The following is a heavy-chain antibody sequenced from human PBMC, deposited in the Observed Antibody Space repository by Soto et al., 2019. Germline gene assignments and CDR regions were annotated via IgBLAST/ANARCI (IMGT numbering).Heavy chain of an antibody. D-gene: IGHD6-13*01. J-gene: IGHJ4*02. CDR3: ARDYRHTGIAAAGTRKVLGY. CDR1: RFTLSSYG. Sequence: GSVEVPCKGFRFTLSSYGFSWGRQGPGQGVEGRGWISAYNGNTNYAQKLQGRVTMTTDTSTSTAYMELRSLRSDDTAVYYCARDYRHTGIAAAGTRKVLGYWGQGTLVTVSS. CDR2: ISAYNGNT. V-gene: IGHV1-18*01.